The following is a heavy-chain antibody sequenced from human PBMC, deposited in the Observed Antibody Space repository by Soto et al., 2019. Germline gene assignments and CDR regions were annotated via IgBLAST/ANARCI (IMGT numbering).Heavy chain of an antibody. CDR1: GFTVSSNY. CDR2: LYSGGST. J-gene: IGHJ4*02. Sequence: GGSLRLSCAASGFTVSSNYMSWVRQAPGKGLEWVSVLYSGGSTYYADSVKGRFTISRDNSKNTLYLQMNSLRAEDTAGYYCARRGGGYSYGYWGQGTLVTVSS. V-gene: IGHV3-53*01. D-gene: IGHD5-18*01. CDR3: ARRGGGYSYGY.